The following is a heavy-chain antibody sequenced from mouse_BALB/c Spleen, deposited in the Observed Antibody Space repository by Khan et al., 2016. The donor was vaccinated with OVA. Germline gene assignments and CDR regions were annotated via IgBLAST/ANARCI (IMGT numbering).Heavy chain of an antibody. J-gene: IGHJ3*01. V-gene: IGHV5-9-1*01. D-gene: IGHD2-1*01. CDR2: ISSAATYT. CDR1: GFTFSSFV. Sequence: EVELVESGGGLVEPGGSLKLSCAASGFTFSSFVMSWVRQTPEKRLEWVATISSAATYTYYPDSVKGRFTISRDNAKNTLYLQMNSLRSDDTAFYYCTNGNYGCFAYWGQGTLVTVST. CDR3: TNGNYGCFAY.